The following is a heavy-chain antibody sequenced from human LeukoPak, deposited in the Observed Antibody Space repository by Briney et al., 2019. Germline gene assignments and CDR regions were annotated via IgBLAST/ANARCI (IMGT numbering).Heavy chain of an antibody. D-gene: IGHD2-8*01. CDR3: ARDSLCTNGVCSPYFDY. V-gene: IGHV3-20*04. CDR1: GFTFDDYG. J-gene: IGHJ4*02. Sequence: PGGSLRLSCAASGFTFDDYGMSWVRQAPGKGLEWVSGINWNRGSTGYADSVKGRFTISRDNAKNSLYLQMNSLRAEDTALYYCARDSLCTNGVCSPYFDYWGQGTLVTVSS. CDR2: INWNRGST.